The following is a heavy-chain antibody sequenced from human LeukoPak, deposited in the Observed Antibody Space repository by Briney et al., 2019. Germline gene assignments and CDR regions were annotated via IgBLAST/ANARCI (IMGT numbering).Heavy chain of an antibody. CDR2: ISSSSSYI. CDR3: ARDRMGATGY. J-gene: IGHJ4*02. Sequence: GGSLRLSCAASGFTFSSCSMNWVRQAPGKGLEWVSSISSSSSYIYYADSVKGRFTISRDNAKNSLYLQMNSLRAEDTAVYYCARDRMGATGYWGQGTLVTVSS. V-gene: IGHV3-21*01. CDR1: GFTFSSCS. D-gene: IGHD1-26*01.